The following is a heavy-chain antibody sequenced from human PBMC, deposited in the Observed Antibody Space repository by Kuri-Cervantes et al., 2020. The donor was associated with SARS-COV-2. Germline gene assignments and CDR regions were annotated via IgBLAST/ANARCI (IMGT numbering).Heavy chain of an antibody. CDR3: ARDRGYSSSWPYYYYGMDV. D-gene: IGHD6-13*01. CDR1: GFTVSSNY. Sequence: LSLTCAASGFTVSSNYMSWVRQAPGKGLEWVSVIYSGGSTYYADSVKGRFTISRDSSKNTLYLQMNSLRAEDTAVYYCARDRGYSSSWPYYYYGMDVWGQGTTVTVSS. V-gene: IGHV3-53*01. J-gene: IGHJ6*02. CDR2: IYSGGST.